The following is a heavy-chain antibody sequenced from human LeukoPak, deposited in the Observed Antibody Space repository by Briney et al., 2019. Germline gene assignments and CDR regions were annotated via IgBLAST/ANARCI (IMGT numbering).Heavy chain of an antibody. CDR1: GYTFTSYD. CDR2: MNPNTGNT. V-gene: IGHV1-8*01. D-gene: IGHD4-17*01. J-gene: IGHJ3*02. Sequence: ASVKVSCKASGYTFTSYDINWVRQATGQGLEWMGWMNPNTGNTGYAQKFQGRVTMTRDTSISTAYMELSSLRSDDTAVYYGAREATVTTPDAFDIWGQGTMVTVSS. CDR3: AREATVTTPDAFDI.